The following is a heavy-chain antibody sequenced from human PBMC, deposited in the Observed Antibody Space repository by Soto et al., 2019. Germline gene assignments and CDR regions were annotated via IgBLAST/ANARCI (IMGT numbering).Heavy chain of an antibody. J-gene: IGHJ4*02. CDR2: IYSSGST. Sequence: SETLSLTCTVSGGSIINYYWSWIRQSPGKGLEWIGYIYSSGSTSYNPFLQSRVTISVDTSKNQFSLNLSSVTAADTAVYYCARRRSSGWYDYWGQGTLVTVSS. V-gene: IGHV4-59*08. D-gene: IGHD6-19*01. CDR3: ARRRSSGWYDY. CDR1: GGSIINYY.